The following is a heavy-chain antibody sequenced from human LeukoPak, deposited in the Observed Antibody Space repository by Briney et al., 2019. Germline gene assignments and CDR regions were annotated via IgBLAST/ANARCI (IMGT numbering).Heavy chain of an antibody. CDR1: GGSISSYY. J-gene: IGHJ4*02. CDR2: IYYSGST. CDR3: ARGSSGWYSHLGY. Sequence: PSETLSLTCTVSGGSISSYYWNWIRQPPGKGLEWIGYIYYSGSTNYNPSLKSRVTISLDTSKNQFSLKLSSVTAADTAVHYCARGSSGWYSHLGYWGQGTLVTVSS. V-gene: IGHV4-59*01. D-gene: IGHD6-19*01.